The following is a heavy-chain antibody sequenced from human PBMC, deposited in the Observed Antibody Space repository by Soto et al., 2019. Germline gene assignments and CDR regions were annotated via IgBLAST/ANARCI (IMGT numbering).Heavy chain of an antibody. CDR3: ARGRYIKKGYVRGWYIGY. Sequence: VQLVQSGAEVKKPGASVRVSCKPSGYSFTAYQIFWVRQATGQGLEWMGWMHPGTGDTDYAQNFQGRVTMTRNSSISAAYMELSSLTSADTAVYYCARGRYIKKGYVRGWYIGYWGQGTLVTVSS. V-gene: IGHV1-8*01. CDR2: MHPGTGDT. CDR1: GYSFTAYQ. J-gene: IGHJ4*02. D-gene: IGHD6-19*01.